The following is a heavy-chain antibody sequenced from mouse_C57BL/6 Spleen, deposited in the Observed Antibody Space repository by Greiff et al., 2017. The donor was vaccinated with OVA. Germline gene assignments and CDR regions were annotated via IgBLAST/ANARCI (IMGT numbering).Heavy chain of an antibody. D-gene: IGHD2-5*01. Sequence: EVKLMESGEGLVKPGGSLKLSCAASGFTFSSYAMSWVRQTPEKRLEWVAYISSGGDYIYYADTVKGRFTISRDNARNTLYLQMSSLKSEDTAMYYCTRGAYYSNDEYFDVWGTGTTVTVSS. CDR1: GFTFSSYA. CDR2: ISSGGDYI. J-gene: IGHJ1*03. CDR3: TRGAYYSNDEYFDV. V-gene: IGHV5-9-1*02.